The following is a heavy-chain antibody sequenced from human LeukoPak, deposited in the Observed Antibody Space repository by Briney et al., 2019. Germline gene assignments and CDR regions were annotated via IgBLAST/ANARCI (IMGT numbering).Heavy chain of an antibody. CDR1: GYTFTSYD. D-gene: IGHD3-3*01. V-gene: IGHV1-8*01. CDR2: MNPNSGNT. CDR3: ARGGGITIFGLMIWYNWFDP. J-gene: IGHJ5*02. Sequence: ASVKVSCTASGYTFTSYDINWVRQATGQGLEWMGWMNPNSGNTGYAQKFQGRVTMTRNTSISTAYMELSSLRSEDTAVYYCARGGGITIFGLMIWYNWFDPWGQGTLVTVSS.